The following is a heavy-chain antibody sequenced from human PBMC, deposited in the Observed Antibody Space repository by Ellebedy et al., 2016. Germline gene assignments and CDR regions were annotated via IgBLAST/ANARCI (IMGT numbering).Heavy chain of an antibody. CDR2: IYPSDSDT. Sequence: GGSLRLSCEGSGYSFTRYWIAWVRQMPGKGLEYMGIIYPSDSDTRYSPSFEGQVTISADKSISTAYLQWSSLKASDTAMYYCARQEDRYRSGSYSGAFDIWGQGTMVTVSS. J-gene: IGHJ3*02. CDR1: GYSFTRYW. D-gene: IGHD3-10*01. CDR3: ARQEDRYRSGSYSGAFDI. V-gene: IGHV5-51*01.